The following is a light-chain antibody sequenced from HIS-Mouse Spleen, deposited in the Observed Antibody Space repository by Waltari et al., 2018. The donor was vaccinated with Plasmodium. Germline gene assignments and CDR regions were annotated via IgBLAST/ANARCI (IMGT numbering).Light chain of an antibody. CDR1: ALPKKY. CDR2: EDS. J-gene: IGLJ3*02. CDR3: YSTDSSGKHRV. Sequence: SYELTQPPSVSVSPGQTARITCSGDALPKKYAYWYQQKSGQAPVLVIYEDSKRLAGIPERVSGSSSGTMATLTISGAQVEDEADYYCYSTDSSGKHRVFGGGTKLTVL. V-gene: IGLV3-10*01.